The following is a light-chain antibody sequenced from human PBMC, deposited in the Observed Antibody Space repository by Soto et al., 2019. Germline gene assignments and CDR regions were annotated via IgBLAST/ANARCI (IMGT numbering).Light chain of an antibody. V-gene: IGKV3-15*01. CDR2: GAS. Sequence: ETVMTQSPATLSVSPGERTTLSCRASQSVSGDLAWYQQKPGQAPRLLIYGASTRATGIPARFSGSWSGTEFTLTISSLQSEDFAVYYCQQYGNWPLTFGQGTRLE. CDR1: QSVSGD. J-gene: IGKJ5*01. CDR3: QQYGNWPLT.